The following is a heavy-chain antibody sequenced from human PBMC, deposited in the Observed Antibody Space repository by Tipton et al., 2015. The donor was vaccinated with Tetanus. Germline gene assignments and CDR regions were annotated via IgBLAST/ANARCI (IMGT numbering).Heavy chain of an antibody. D-gene: IGHD2-2*01. CDR3: ARGSDIVVVPGVTRADWFDP. CDR1: GASISSAA. J-gene: IGHJ5*02. V-gene: IGHV4-4*07. Sequence: TLSLTCDVSGASISSAAWTWIRQPSGKGLEWIGRVDRSGTTTYNPSLKGRVTMSLDTSKNQFSLKLTSVTAADTAMYYCARGSDIVVVPGVTRADWFDPWGQGTLVTVSS. CDR2: VDRSGTT.